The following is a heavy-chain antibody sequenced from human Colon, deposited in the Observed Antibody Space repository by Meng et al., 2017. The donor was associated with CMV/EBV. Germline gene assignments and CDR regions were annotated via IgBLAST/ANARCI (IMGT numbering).Heavy chain of an antibody. J-gene: IGHJ4*02. Sequence: GSLRLSCTVSGGSISTSSYFWGWIRQPPGKGLEWIATIDYSGSTDYNPSLQRRVTMSVDTSKNQFSLNVTSVTAADTAVYYCLNRAYSQGQDFWGQGMLATVSS. CDR1: GGSISTSSYF. CDR3: LNRAYSQGQDF. CDR2: IDYSGST. D-gene: IGHD5-12*01. V-gene: IGHV4-39*07.